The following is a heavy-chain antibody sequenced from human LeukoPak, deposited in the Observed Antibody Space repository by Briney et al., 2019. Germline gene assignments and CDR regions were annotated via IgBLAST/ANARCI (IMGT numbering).Heavy chain of an antibody. Sequence: GGSLRLSCAASAFTFSSYWMHWVRQAPGKGLVWVSRISTDGSSTTYADSVKGRFTISRDNAKNTLYLQMNSLRVDDTAVYYCAKGGRAHFDYWGQGTLVTVSS. CDR2: ISTDGSST. J-gene: IGHJ4*02. D-gene: IGHD3-16*01. V-gene: IGHV3-74*01. CDR3: AKGGRAHFDY. CDR1: AFTFSSYW.